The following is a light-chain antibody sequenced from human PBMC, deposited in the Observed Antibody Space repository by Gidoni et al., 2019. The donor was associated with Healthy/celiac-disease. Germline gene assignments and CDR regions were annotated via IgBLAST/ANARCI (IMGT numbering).Light chain of an antibody. CDR1: QSVSSN. CDR3: QQYNNWPPLT. Sequence: EIVMTQYPATLSVSPGERATLSCRASQSVSSNLAWYQQKPGQAPRLLIYGASTRATGIPARFSGSASGTEFTLTISSLQSEDFAVYYCQQYNNWPPLTFGGGTKVEIK. J-gene: IGKJ4*01. CDR2: GAS. V-gene: IGKV3-15*01.